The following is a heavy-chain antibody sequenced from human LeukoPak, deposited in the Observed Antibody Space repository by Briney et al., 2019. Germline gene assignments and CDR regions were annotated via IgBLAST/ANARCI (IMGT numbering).Heavy chain of an antibody. J-gene: IGHJ4*02. D-gene: IGHD3-22*01. V-gene: IGHV4-4*07. CDR2: IYTSGST. CDR1: GGSISSYY. Sequence: SETLSLTCTVSGGSISSYYWSWIRQPAGKGLEWIGRIYTSGSTTYNPSLKSRVTMSADTSKNQLSLKLSSVTAADTAVYYCARDYYDSSGYSFCDYWGQGTLVTVSS. CDR3: ARDYYDSSGYSFCDY.